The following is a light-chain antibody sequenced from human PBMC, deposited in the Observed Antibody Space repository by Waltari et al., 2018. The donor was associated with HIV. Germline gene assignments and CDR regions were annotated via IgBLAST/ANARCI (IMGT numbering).Light chain of an antibody. CDR3: QQYGDAPFT. Sequence: IVFTHSPDTLSLSPGNSATLSCRPSHSVIINYLAWYQQKPGQAARHLVYGASSRAAGIADRFRGSGDGTDFTLIISRVGPEDSAVFYCQQYGDAPFTFGPGTKVEMK. CDR2: GAS. J-gene: IGKJ3*01. CDR1: HSVIINY. V-gene: IGKV3-20*01.